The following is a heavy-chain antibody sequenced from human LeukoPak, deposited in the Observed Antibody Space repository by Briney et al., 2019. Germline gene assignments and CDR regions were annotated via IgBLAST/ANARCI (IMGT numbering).Heavy chain of an antibody. Sequence: ASVKVSCKAPGYTFTSYGISWVRQAPGQGLEWMGWISAYNGNTNYAQKLQGRVTMTTDTSTSTAYMELRSLRSDDTAVYYCARVPRGATSHYYYYMDVWGKGTTVTVSS. J-gene: IGHJ6*03. CDR3: ARVPRGATSHYYYYMDV. D-gene: IGHD3-10*01. CDR2: ISAYNGNT. CDR1: GYTFTSYG. V-gene: IGHV1-18*01.